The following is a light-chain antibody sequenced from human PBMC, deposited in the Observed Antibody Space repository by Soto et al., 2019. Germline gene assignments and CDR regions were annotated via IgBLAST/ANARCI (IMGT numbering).Light chain of an antibody. V-gene: IGKV1-5*03. Sequence: DIQMTQSPSTLSGSVGDRVTITCRASQTISSWLAWYQQKPGKAPKLLIYKASTLKSGVPSRFSGSGSGTEFPLTISRLQPDYFATYYCQHYNSYSEAFGQGTKVDIK. CDR1: QTISSW. CDR2: KAS. J-gene: IGKJ1*01. CDR3: QHYNSYSEA.